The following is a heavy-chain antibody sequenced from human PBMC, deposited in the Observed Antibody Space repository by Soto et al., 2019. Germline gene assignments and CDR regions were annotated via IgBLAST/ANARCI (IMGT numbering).Heavy chain of an antibody. V-gene: IGHV4-59*01. J-gene: IGHJ4*02. Sequence: SETLSLTCTVSGGSISSYYWSWIWQPPGKGLEWIGYIYYSGSTNYNPSLKSRVTISVDTSKNQFSLKLSSVTAADTAVYYCARGGPVGATWKGEIDYWGQGTLVTVSS. CDR3: ARGGPVGATWKGEIDY. CDR2: IYYSGST. D-gene: IGHD1-26*01. CDR1: GGSISSYY.